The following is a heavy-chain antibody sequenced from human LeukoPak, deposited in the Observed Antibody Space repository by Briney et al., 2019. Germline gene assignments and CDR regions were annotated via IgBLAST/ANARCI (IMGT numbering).Heavy chain of an antibody. CDR3: AREGSGWDTGDFDY. V-gene: IGHV3-72*01. Sequence: GGSLRLSCAASGFTFSDHYMDWVRQAPGKGLEWVGRPRNKANSYTTEYAASVKGRFTISRDDSKNSLYLQMNSLKTEDTAVYYCAREGSGWDTGDFDYWGQGTLVTVSS. CDR2: PRNKANSYTT. D-gene: IGHD1-26*01. CDR1: GFTFSDHY. J-gene: IGHJ4*02.